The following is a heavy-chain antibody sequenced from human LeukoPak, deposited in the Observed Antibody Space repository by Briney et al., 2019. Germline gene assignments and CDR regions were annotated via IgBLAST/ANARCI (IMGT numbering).Heavy chain of an antibody. CDR3: ARDLPYSSSWESIDY. CDR2: IIPIFGTA. D-gene: IGHD6-13*01. J-gene: IGHJ4*02. V-gene: IGHV1-69*05. CDR1: GGTFSSYA. Sequence: SVKVSCKASGGTFSSYAISWVRQAPGQGLEWMGGIIPIFGTANYAQKFQGRVTITTDTSTSTAYMELRSLRSDDTAVYYCARDLPYSSSWESIDYWGQGTLVTVSS.